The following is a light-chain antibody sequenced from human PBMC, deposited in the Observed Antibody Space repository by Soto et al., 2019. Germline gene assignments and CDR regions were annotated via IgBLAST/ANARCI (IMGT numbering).Light chain of an antibody. CDR1: QSVTSSY. V-gene: IGKV3-20*01. Sequence: EIVLTQSPGTLSLYPGERATLTCRASQSVTSSYLAWYQQKPGQAPRLLMYGASSRATGIPDRFSGSGSGTDFTLTISRLEPEDFAVYYCQQYGSSPLTFGPGTKVDIK. J-gene: IGKJ3*01. CDR2: GAS. CDR3: QQYGSSPLT.